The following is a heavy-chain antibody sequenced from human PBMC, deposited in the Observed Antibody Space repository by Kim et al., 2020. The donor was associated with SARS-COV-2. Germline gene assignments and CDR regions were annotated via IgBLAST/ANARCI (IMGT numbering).Heavy chain of an antibody. Sequence: SETLSLTCAVYGGSFSGYYWSWIRQPPGKGLEWIGEINHSGSTNYNPSLKSRVTISVDTSKNQFSLKLSSVTAADTAVYYCARGRGGGWELLLTLPVFDYWGQGTLVTVSS. J-gene: IGHJ4*02. D-gene: IGHD1-26*01. V-gene: IGHV4-34*01. CDR1: GGSFSGYY. CDR3: ARGRGGGWELLLTLPVFDY. CDR2: INHSGST.